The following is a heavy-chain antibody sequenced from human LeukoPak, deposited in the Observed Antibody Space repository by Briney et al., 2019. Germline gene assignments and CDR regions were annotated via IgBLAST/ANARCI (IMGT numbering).Heavy chain of an antibody. CDR3: ARQDQEPDYFDY. J-gene: IGHJ4*02. D-gene: IGHD1-14*01. Sequence: SVKVPCKASGGTFSSYAISWVRQAPGQGLEWMGGIIPIFGTANYAQKFQGRVTITADESTSTAYMELSSLRSEDTAVYYCARQDQEPDYFDYWGQGTLVTVSS. CDR1: GGTFSSYA. V-gene: IGHV1-69*13. CDR2: IIPIFGTA.